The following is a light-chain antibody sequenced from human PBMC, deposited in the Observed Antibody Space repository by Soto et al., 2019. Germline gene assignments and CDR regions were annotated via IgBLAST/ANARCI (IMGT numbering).Light chain of an antibody. CDR3: QTWGTGIRV. J-gene: IGLJ2*01. CDR1: SGHSSYA. V-gene: IGLV4-69*01. Sequence: QAVVTQSPSASASLGASVKLTCILSSGHSSYAIAWHQQQPEKGPRYLMKLNSDGSHNKGDGIPDRFSGSSSGAERYLIISSLQSEDEADYYCQTWGTGIRVFGGGTKLTVL. CDR2: LNSDGSH.